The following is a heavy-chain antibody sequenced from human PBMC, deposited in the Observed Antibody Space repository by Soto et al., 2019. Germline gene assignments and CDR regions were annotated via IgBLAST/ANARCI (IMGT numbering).Heavy chain of an antibody. D-gene: IGHD3-10*02. Sequence: QVQLVESGGGVVQPGRSLRLSCAASGFTFSSYGMHWVRQAPGKGLEWVAVISYDGSNKYYADSVKGRFTISRDNSKNTLYLQMNSLRAEDTAVYYCAKDYVRVVPRSPFDYWGQGTLVTGSS. CDR3: AKDYVRVVPRSPFDY. V-gene: IGHV3-30*18. J-gene: IGHJ4*02. CDR1: GFTFSSYG. CDR2: ISYDGSNK.